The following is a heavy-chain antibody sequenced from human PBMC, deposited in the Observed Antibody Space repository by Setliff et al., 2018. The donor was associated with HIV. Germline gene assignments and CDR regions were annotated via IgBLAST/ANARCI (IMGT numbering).Heavy chain of an antibody. V-gene: IGHV3-30-3*01. J-gene: IGHJ4*02. CDR3: ARETMYDSRGYLSHYFDY. CDR2: ISYDGSNK. Sequence: GGSLRLSCAASGFTFSNCAMHWVRQAPGKGLEWVAVISYDGSNKYYADSVKGRFTISRDNSKNTLYLQTNSLRVEDTAVYYCARETMYDSRGYLSHYFDYWGQGTPVTVSS. CDR1: GFTFSNCA. D-gene: IGHD3-22*01.